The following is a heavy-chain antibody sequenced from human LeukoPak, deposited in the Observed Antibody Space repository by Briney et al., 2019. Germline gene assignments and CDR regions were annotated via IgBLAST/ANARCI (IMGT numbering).Heavy chain of an antibody. CDR3: ARDKRGAHFDY. Sequence: GGSLRLSCAASGLTFSSYSMNWVRQAPGKGLEWVSSISGSNSYIYYADSMKGRFTISRDNAKNSLYLQMNSLRAEDTAVYYCARDKRGAHFDYWGQGTLVTVSS. CDR2: ISGSNSYI. CDR1: GLTFSSYS. V-gene: IGHV3-21*01. J-gene: IGHJ4*02. D-gene: IGHD4/OR15-4a*01.